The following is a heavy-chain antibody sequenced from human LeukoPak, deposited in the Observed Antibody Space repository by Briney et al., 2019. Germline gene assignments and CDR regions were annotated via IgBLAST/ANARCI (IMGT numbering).Heavy chain of an antibody. CDR2: ISSSSSYI. CDR3: ARERTDFWSGYKDY. J-gene: IGHJ4*02. Sequence: PGGSLRLSCAASGFTFSSYSMNWVRQAPGKGLEWVSSISSSSSYIYYADSVKGRFTISRDNAKNSLYLQMNSLRAEDTALYYCARERTDFWSGYKDYWGQGTLVTVSS. D-gene: IGHD3-3*01. CDR1: GFTFSSYS. V-gene: IGHV3-21*01.